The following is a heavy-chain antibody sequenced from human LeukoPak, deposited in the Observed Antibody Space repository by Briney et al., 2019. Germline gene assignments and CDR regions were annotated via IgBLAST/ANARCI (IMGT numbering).Heavy chain of an antibody. D-gene: IGHD1-26*01. CDR1: GFTFSSYG. CDR3: AKDLSGSHTY. V-gene: IGHV3-30*18. CDR2: ISYDGSNK. J-gene: IGHJ4*02. Sequence: GGSLRLSCAASGFTFSSYGMHWVRQAPGKGLEWVAVISYDGSNKYCADSVKGRFTISRDNSKNTLYLQMNSLRAEDTAVYYCAKDLSGSHTYWGQGTLVTVSS.